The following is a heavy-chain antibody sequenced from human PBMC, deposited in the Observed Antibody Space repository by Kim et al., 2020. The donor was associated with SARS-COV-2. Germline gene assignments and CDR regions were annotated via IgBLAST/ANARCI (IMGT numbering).Heavy chain of an antibody. J-gene: IGHJ3*02. CDR2: INPSGGST. D-gene: IGHD6-13*01. Sequence: ASVKVSCKASGYTFTSYYMHWVRQAPGQGLEWMGIINPSGGSTSYAQKFQGRVTMTRDTSTSTVYMELSSLRSEDTAVYYCATLPVGSSWYPGAAFDIWGQGTMVTVSS. CDR3: ATLPVGSSWYPGAAFDI. CDR1: GYTFTSYY. V-gene: IGHV1-46*01.